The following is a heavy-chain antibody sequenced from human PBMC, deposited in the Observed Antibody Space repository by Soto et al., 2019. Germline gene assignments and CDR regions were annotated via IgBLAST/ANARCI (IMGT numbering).Heavy chain of an antibody. Sequence: SETLSLTCAVYGGSLSGYYWSWIRQPPGKGLEWIGEINHSGSANYNPAFKSRVSISVGTSKNQLSLQLSSVTAADTAVYYCAKGPQGGYYDSGSFYSGGYWGQGTLVTVSS. CDR2: INHSGSA. CDR3: AKGPQGGYYDSGSFYSGGY. J-gene: IGHJ4*02. CDR1: GGSLSGYY. D-gene: IGHD3-10*01. V-gene: IGHV4-34*01.